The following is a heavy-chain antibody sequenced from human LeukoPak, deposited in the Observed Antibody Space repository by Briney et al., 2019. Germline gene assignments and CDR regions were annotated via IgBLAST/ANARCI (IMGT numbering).Heavy chain of an antibody. CDR3: ARGSSASCYSNCDY. Sequence: GGSLRLSCAASGFTFGSYAMSWVRQAPGKGLEWVSVICGTGGGTYYADSVKGRFTIPRDNSKNTLYLQMNSLRAEDTAVYYCARGSSASCYSNCDYWGQGTLVTVSS. D-gene: IGHD2-2*01. J-gene: IGHJ4*02. CDR2: ICGTGGGT. CDR1: GFTFGSYA. V-gene: IGHV3-23*01.